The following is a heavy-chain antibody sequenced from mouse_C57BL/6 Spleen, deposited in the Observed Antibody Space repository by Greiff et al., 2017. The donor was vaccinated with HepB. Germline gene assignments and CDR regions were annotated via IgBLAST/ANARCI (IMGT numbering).Heavy chain of an antibody. Sequence: QVQLQQPGAELVKPGASVKLSCKASGYTFTSYWMHWVKQRPGQGLEWIGMIHPNSGSTNYNEKFKSKATLTVDKPSSTAYMQLSSLTSEDSAVYYCARLVGWLPPFDYWGQGTTLTVSS. CDR1: GYTFTSYW. J-gene: IGHJ2*01. CDR2: IHPNSGST. CDR3: ARLVGWLPPFDY. D-gene: IGHD2-3*01. V-gene: IGHV1-64*01.